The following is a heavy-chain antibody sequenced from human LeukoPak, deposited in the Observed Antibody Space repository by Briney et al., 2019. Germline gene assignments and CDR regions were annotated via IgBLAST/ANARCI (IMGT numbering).Heavy chain of an antibody. CDR2: ISYDGSNK. D-gene: IGHD6-19*01. Sequence: PGGSLRLSCAASGFTFSSYGMHWVRQAPGKGLEWVAVISYDGSNKYYADSVKGRFTISRDNSKNSLYLQMNSLRVEDTALYYCAKSPYSSGWYYYFDYWGQGTLVTVAS. CDR1: GFTFSSYG. CDR3: AKSPYSSGWYYYFDY. V-gene: IGHV3-30*18. J-gene: IGHJ4*02.